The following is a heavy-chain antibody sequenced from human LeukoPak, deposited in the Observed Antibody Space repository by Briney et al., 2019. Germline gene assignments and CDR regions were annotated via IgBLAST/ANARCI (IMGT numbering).Heavy chain of an antibody. J-gene: IGHJ6*03. CDR3: AREPVRGYSYIYMDV. CDR1: GGSISSHY. CDR2: IYYSGST. V-gene: IGHV4-59*11. Sequence: PSETLSLTCTVSGGSISSHYGSWIRQPPGKGLEWSGYIYYSGSTNYNPSLKSRVTISVDTSKNQFPLKLSSVTAAATAVYYCAREPVRGYSYIYMDVWGKGTTVTVS. D-gene: IGHD5-12*01.